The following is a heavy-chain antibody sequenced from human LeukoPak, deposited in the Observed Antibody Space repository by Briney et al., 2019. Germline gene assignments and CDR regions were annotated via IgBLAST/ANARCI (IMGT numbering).Heavy chain of an antibody. CDR2: IWYDGSNK. Sequence: GGSLRLSCVASGFTFSNYGMHWVRQAPGKGLEWVAVIWYDGSNKYYIESVEGRFTISRDNPMNTVYLQMDSLRAEDTAVYHCARDFGDTGYDRGWFDPWGQGTLVTVSS. V-gene: IGHV3-33*01. CDR1: GFTFSNYG. D-gene: IGHD5-12*01. J-gene: IGHJ5*02. CDR3: ARDFGDTGYDRGWFDP.